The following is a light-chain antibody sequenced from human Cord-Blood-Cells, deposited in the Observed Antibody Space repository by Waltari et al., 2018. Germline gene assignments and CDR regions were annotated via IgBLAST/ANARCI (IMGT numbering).Light chain of an antibody. J-gene: IGLJ1*01. CDR3: SSYAGSNNYV. Sequence: QSALTQPPSASGSPGQSVTISCPGTSSYVGGYTSVPWYQQHPGKAPKLMIYEVSKRPSGVPDRFSGSKSGNTASLTVSGLQAEDEADYYCSSYAGSNNYVFGTGTKVTVL. CDR1: SSYVGGYTS. V-gene: IGLV2-8*01. CDR2: EVS.